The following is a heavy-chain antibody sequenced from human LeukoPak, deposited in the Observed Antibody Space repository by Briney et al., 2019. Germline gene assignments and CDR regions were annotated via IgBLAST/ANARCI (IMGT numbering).Heavy chain of an antibody. Sequence: TGGSLRLSCAASGFTFDDYAMHWVRQAPGKGLEWVSGISWNSGSIGYADSVKGRFTISRDNAKNSLYLQMNSLRAEDTASYYCAKGSATVTTVGGFDYWGQGTLVTVSS. CDR2: ISWNSGSI. CDR3: AKGSATVTTVGGFDY. V-gene: IGHV3-9*01. D-gene: IGHD4-17*01. CDR1: GFTFDDYA. J-gene: IGHJ4*02.